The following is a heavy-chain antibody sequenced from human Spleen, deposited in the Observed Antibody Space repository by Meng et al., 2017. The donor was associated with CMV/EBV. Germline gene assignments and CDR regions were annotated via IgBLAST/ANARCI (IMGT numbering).Heavy chain of an antibody. Sequence: GGSLRLSCAASGFTFSNYGMNWVRQAPGKGLERLSSISSSSSFKDYADSVKGRFTISRDNAKNSLYLQMNSLRAEDTAVYYCARVRGSYCVDYWGQGTLVTVSS. V-gene: IGHV3-21*01. D-gene: IGHD1-26*01. CDR2: ISSSSSFK. J-gene: IGHJ4*02. CDR1: GFTFSNYG. CDR3: ARVRGSYCVDY.